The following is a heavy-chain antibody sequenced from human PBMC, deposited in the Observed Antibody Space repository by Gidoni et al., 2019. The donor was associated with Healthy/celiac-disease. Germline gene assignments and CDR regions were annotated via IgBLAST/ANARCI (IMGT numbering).Heavy chain of an antibody. J-gene: IGHJ6*02. D-gene: IGHD1-1*01. CDR3: ARGTGTTVYYYYGMDV. CDR1: GGSISSGDYY. Sequence: QVQLQESGPGLVKPSQTLSLTCTVSGGSISSGDYYWSWLRQPPGKGLEWIGYIYYSGSTYYNPSLKSRVTISVDTSKNQFSLKLSSVTAADTAVYYCARGTGTTVYYYYGMDVWGQGTTVTVSS. CDR2: IYYSGST. V-gene: IGHV4-30-4*01.